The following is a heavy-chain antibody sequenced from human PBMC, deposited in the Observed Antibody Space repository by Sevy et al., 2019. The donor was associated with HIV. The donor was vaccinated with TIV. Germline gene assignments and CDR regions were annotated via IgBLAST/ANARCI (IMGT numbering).Heavy chain of an antibody. Sequence: ASVKVSCKASGYTFTSYGISWVRQAPGQGLEWMGWISAYNGNTNYAQKLQGRVTMTTDTSTNTAYMELRSLRSDDTAVYYCARVLFRSLVAAHSFDYWGQGTLVTVSS. CDR1: GYTFTSYG. V-gene: IGHV1-18*01. J-gene: IGHJ4*02. CDR2: ISAYNGNT. D-gene: IGHD2-15*01. CDR3: ARVLFRSLVAAHSFDY.